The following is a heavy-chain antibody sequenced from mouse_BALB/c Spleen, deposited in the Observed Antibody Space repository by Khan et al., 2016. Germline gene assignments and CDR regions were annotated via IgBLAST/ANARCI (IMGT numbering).Heavy chain of an antibody. CDR2: ISTYHGDA. J-gene: IGHJ4*01. V-gene: IGHV1S137*01. Sequence: QVQLQQSGAELVRPGVSVKISCKGPGYTFTDYTLHWVKQSHAKSLEWIGVISTYHGDATYNQKFKGKATMTVDKSSSTAYMELARLTSEDSAIYYCAIRSTMITTTGDMDYWGQGTSVTVSS. CDR3: AIRSTMITTTGDMDY. D-gene: IGHD2-4*01. CDR1: GYTFTDYT.